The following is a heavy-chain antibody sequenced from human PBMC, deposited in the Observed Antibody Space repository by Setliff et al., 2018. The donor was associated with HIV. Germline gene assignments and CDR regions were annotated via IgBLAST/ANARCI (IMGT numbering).Heavy chain of an antibody. CDR3: ARVPGRDYYDTSGDFDY. V-gene: IGHV4-39*07. J-gene: IGHJ4*02. CDR2: ISYGGIT. CDR1: GGSITSSSHDF. Sequence: SSETLSLTCAVSGGSITSSSHDFWNWIRQPPGKGLEWIGAISYGGITYYNPSLTSRVTLSVDTSKNQFSLKVTSVTAADTAVYYCARVPGRDYYDTSGDFDYWGLGTLVTVSS. D-gene: IGHD3-22*01.